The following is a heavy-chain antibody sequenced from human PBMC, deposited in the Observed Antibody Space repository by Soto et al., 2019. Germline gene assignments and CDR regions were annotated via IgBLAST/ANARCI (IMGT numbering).Heavy chain of an antibody. J-gene: IGHJ4*02. CDR2: ISSSSSTI. CDR1: GFTFSSYS. D-gene: IGHD5-18*01. CDR3: AKGERWLQLYYFDY. V-gene: IGHV3-48*01. Sequence: GGSLRLSCAASGFTFSSYSMNWVRQAPGKGLEWVSYISSSSSTIYYADSVKGRFTISRDNSKNTLYLQMNSLRAEDTAVYYCAKGERWLQLYYFDYWGQGTLVTVSS.